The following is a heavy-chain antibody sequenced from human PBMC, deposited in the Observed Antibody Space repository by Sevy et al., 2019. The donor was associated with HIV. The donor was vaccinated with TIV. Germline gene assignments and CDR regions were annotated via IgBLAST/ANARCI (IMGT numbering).Heavy chain of an antibody. D-gene: IGHD6-19*01. J-gene: IGHJ5*02. CDR2: ISNDGSST. V-gene: IGHV3-74*01. Sequence: GGSLRLSCAASGFTFSSYWMHWVRHAPGKGLVWVSRISNDGSSTTYADSVRGRFTISRDNAKNSLYLQMNSLRAEDTAVYYCARDLWAVAGWFDPWGQGTLVTVSS. CDR1: GFTFSSYW. CDR3: ARDLWAVAGWFDP.